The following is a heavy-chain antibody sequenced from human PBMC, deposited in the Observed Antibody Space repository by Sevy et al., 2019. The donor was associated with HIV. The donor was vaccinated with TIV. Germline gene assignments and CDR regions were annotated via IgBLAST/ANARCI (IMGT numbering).Heavy chain of an antibody. D-gene: IGHD2-2*01. V-gene: IGHV1-46*03. CDR2: INPSGGST. CDR1: GYTFTTYY. J-gene: IGHJ1*01. CDR3: ARAGWVGCTSSSCGYFQH. Sequence: ASVKVSCKASGYTFTTYYMHWVRQAPGQGPEWMGIINPSGGSTNYAQKFQGRGTMTRDTSTSTVYMELSSLRSEDTAVYYCARAGWVGCTSSSCGYFQHWGQGTLVTVSS.